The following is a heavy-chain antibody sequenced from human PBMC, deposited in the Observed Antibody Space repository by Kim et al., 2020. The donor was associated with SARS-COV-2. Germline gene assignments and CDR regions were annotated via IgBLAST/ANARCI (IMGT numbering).Heavy chain of an antibody. CDR2: INRNSDST. V-gene: IGHV3-20*01. D-gene: IGHD3-16*01. J-gene: IGHJ4*02. CDR1: GFTFGDYG. Sequence: GGSLRLSCAASGFTFGDYGMSWVRQAPGKGLEWVSGINRNSDSTTYADSVKGRLTISRDNAKNSLYLQMNNLRADDTALYHCVRGYAGGLLDFWGQGTLV. CDR3: VRGYAGGLLDF.